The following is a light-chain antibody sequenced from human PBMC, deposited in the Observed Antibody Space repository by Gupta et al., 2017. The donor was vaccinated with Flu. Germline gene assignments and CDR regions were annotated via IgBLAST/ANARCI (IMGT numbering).Light chain of an antibody. CDR2: KAS. J-gene: IGKJ2*01. CDR1: QSISSW. CDR3: QQYNSYPYT. Sequence: AXXGDRVTITCRASQSISSWLAWYQQKPGKAPKLLIYKASSLESGVPSRFSGSGSGTEFTLTISSLQPDDFATYYCQQYNSYPYTFGQGTKLEIK. V-gene: IGKV1-5*03.